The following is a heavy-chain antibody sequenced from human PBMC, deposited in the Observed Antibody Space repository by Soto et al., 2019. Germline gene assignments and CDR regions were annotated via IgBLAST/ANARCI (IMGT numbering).Heavy chain of an antibody. CDR3: ATGGYGDYLGY. Sequence: EVQLVESGGGLVQPGGSLRLSCAASGFTFSSYSMNWVRQAPGKGLEWVSYISSSSSTIYYADSVKGRFTISRDNAKNSLYLQMNSLRAEDTAVYYCATGGYGDYLGYWGQGTLVTVSS. V-gene: IGHV3-48*01. D-gene: IGHD4-17*01. CDR1: GFTFSSYS. J-gene: IGHJ4*02. CDR2: ISSSSSTI.